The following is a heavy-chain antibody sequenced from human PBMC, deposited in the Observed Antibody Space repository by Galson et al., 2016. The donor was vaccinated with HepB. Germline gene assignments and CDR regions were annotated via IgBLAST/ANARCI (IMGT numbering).Heavy chain of an antibody. CDR3: ARAGGLNENFHFDY. CDR1: GDSVSNNIAA. V-gene: IGHV6-1*01. CDR2: VYYRSTRYN. D-gene: IGHD1-1*01. Sequence: CAISGDSVSNNIAAWNWIRQSPSRGLQWLGRVYYRSTRYNDYAVSVRSRITINPDTSKNQLSLQLSSVTPEDTAVYYCARAGGLNENFHFDYWGQGTLVTVSS. J-gene: IGHJ4*02.